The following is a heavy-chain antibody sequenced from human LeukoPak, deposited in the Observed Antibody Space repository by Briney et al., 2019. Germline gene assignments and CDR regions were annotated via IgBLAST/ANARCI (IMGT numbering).Heavy chain of an antibody. Sequence: GGSLRLSCAASGFTFSDYYMSWIRQAPGKGLEWVSVIYSGGSTYYADSVKGRFTISRDNSKNTLYLQMNSLRAEDTAVYYCARGRSFDYWGQGTLVTVSS. CDR2: IYSGGST. J-gene: IGHJ4*02. V-gene: IGHV3-66*01. CDR3: ARGRSFDY. CDR1: GFTFSDYY.